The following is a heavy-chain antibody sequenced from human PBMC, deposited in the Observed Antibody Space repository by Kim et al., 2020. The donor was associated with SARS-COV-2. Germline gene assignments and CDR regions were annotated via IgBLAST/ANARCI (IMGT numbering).Heavy chain of an antibody. D-gene: IGHD3-10*01. CDR1: GFTFSNAW. CDR2: IKSKTDGGTT. V-gene: IGHV3-15*01. CDR3: TTGPPPSFYGSGSYFYYDYYGMDV. J-gene: IGHJ6*02. Sequence: GGSLRLSCAASGFTFSNAWMSWVRQAPGKGLEWVGRIKSKTDGGTTDYAAPVKGRFTISRHDSKNTLYLQMNSLKTEDTAVYYCTTGPPPSFYGSGSYFYYDYYGMDVWGQGTTVTGSS.